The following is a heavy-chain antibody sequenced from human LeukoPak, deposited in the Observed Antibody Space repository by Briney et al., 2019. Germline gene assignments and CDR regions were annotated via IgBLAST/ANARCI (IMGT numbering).Heavy chain of an antibody. V-gene: IGHV4-39*07. D-gene: IGHD5-12*01. Sequence: SETLSLTCTVSGGSISSSSYYWGWIRQPPGKGLDWIGSIYYSGSTYYNPSLKSRFTISVDTFKNQFSLKLSSVTAADTAVYYCARDSSGYDHYYYYYYMDVWGKGTTVTVSS. CDR3: ARDSSGYDHYYYYYYMDV. CDR2: IYYSGST. J-gene: IGHJ6*03. CDR1: GGSISSSSYY.